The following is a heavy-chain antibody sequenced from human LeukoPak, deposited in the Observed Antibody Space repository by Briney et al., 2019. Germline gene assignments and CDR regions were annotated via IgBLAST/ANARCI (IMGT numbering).Heavy chain of an antibody. Sequence: SETLSLTCTVSGGFISSSSYYWGWIRQPPGKGLEWIGSIYYSGSTYYNPSLKSRVTISVDTSKNQFSLKLSSVTAADTAVYYCASYDILTGYLNWFDPWGQGTLVTVSS. CDR1: GGFISSSSYY. CDR3: ASYDILTGYLNWFDP. J-gene: IGHJ5*02. D-gene: IGHD3-9*01. CDR2: IYYSGST. V-gene: IGHV4-39*07.